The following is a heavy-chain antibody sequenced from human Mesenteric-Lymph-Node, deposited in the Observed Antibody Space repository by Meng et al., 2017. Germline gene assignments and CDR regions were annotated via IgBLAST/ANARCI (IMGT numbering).Heavy chain of an antibody. J-gene: IGHJ5*02. Sequence: GESLKISCAASGFTFSSYSMNWVRQAPGKGLEWVSSISSSSSYIYYADSVKGRFTISRDNAKNSLYLQMNSLRAEDTAVYYCARERGEENIHIETVVIRPYNWFDPWGQGTLVTVSS. CDR2: ISSSSSYI. D-gene: IGHD3-3*01. CDR1: GFTFSSYS. V-gene: IGHV3-21*01. CDR3: ARERGEENIHIETVVIRPYNWFDP.